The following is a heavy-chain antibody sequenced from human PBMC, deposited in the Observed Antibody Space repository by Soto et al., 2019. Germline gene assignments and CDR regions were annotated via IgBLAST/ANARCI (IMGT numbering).Heavy chain of an antibody. Sequence: QLQLQESGPGLVKPSETLSLTCTVSGGSISSSNYYWGWIRQPPGKGLEWIRSIYYTGSTYYNPSLKSRVTISVDTSKNQFSLKLSSVTAADTAVYYCARQGVDGLPADYWGQGTQVTVSS. CDR3: ARQGVDGLPADY. CDR1: GGSISSSNYY. D-gene: IGHD2-2*01. CDR2: IYYTGST. V-gene: IGHV4-39*01. J-gene: IGHJ4*02.